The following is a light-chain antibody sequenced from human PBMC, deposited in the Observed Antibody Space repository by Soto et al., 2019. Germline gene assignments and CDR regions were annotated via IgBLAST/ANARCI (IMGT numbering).Light chain of an antibody. CDR2: AAS. CDR1: QDVSRY. J-gene: IGKJ3*01. CDR3: QQLNSYVFA. V-gene: IGKV1-9*01. Sequence: DIQLTQSPSFLSASVGDRVTITCRASQDVSRYLAWYQQKPGKAPNLLIYAASTLRSGVPSRFSGSGSETEFTLTISSLQPEDFATHYCQQLNSYVFAFGPGTKVDIK.